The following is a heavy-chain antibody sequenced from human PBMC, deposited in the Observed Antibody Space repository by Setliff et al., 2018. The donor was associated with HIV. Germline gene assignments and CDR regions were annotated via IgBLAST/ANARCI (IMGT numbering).Heavy chain of an antibody. V-gene: IGHV3-30*07. J-gene: IGHJ6*02. CDR3: TRELNGHTSSHYYFGLDV. Sequence: GGSLRLSCAASGFTFSSYAMHRVRQAPGKGLEWVAVISYDGSNKYYADSVKGRFTISRENAKNSLYLQMNNVRAGDTAVYYCTRELNGHTSSHYYFGLDVWGQGTTVTVSS. CDR1: GFTFSSYA. D-gene: IGHD6-6*01. CDR2: ISYDGSNK.